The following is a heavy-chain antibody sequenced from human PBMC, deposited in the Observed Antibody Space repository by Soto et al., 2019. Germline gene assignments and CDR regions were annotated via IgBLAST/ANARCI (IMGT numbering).Heavy chain of an antibody. J-gene: IGHJ4*02. CDR1: GFTFSSYA. D-gene: IGHD3-9*01. V-gene: IGHV3-23*01. Sequence: GGSLRLSCAASGFTFSSYAMSWVRQAPGKGLEWVSAISGSGGSTYYADSVKGRFTISRDNSKNTLYLQMNSLRAEDTAVYYCAKDLSAGFDILTGYHQARYIDYWGQGTLVTVSS. CDR3: AKDLSAGFDILTGYHQARYIDY. CDR2: ISGSGGST.